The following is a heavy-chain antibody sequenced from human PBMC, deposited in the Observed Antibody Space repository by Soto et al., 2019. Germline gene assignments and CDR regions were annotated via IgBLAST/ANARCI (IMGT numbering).Heavy chain of an antibody. D-gene: IGHD3-16*02. CDR3: ARQSTLMITFGGVIVWDY. CDR1: GGSISSSSYY. J-gene: IGHJ4*02. Sequence: QLQLQESGPGLVKPSETLSLTCTVSGGSISSSSYYWGWIRQPPGKGLEWIGSIYYSGSTYYNPSLKSRVTISVDTSKNQFSLKLSSVTAADTAVYYCARQSTLMITFGGVIVWDYWGQGTLVTVSS. V-gene: IGHV4-39*01. CDR2: IYYSGST.